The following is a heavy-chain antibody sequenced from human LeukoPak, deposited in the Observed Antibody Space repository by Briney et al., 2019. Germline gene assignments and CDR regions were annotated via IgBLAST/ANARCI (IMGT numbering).Heavy chain of an antibody. V-gene: IGHV4-59*08. CDR2: IYYSGST. CDR3: ARHDYDSSGYYYYFDY. Sequence: PSETLSLTCSVSGGSISNYYWSWLRQPPGKGLEWIGYIYYSGSTNYNPSLKSRVTISVDTSKKQFSLKLSSVTAADTAVYYCARHDYDSSGYYYYFDYWGQGTLVTVSS. CDR1: GGSISNYY. J-gene: IGHJ4*02. D-gene: IGHD3-22*01.